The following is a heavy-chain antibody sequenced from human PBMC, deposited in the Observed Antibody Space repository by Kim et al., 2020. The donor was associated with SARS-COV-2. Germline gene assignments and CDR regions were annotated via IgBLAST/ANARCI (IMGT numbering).Heavy chain of an antibody. D-gene: IGHD6-6*01. Sequence: SETLSLTCAVSGGSIRGNNWWSWVRQTPGKGLEWIGEIYHTGNTKYNPSLQSRVIISVDRSKNQFSLKLSSVTAADTAVYFCARAGVAARFGMDVWGQGT. CDR1: GGSIRGNNW. V-gene: IGHV4-4*02. J-gene: IGHJ6*02. CDR2: IYHTGNT. CDR3: ARAGVAARFGMDV.